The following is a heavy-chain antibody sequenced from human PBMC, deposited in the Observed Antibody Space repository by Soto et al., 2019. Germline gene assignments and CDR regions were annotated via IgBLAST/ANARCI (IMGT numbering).Heavy chain of an antibody. Sequence: SETLSLTCTVSGGSISSGNYYWTWIRQHPGKGLEWIGYIYYSGITYYNPSLKSRVTISVDTSKNQFSLRLSFVTAADTAVYYCANTRGYSGYDSGFYFDFWGQGTLVTVSS. D-gene: IGHD5-12*01. J-gene: IGHJ4*01. V-gene: IGHV4-31*03. CDR1: GGSISSGNYY. CDR2: IYYSGIT. CDR3: ANTRGYSGYDSGFYFDF.